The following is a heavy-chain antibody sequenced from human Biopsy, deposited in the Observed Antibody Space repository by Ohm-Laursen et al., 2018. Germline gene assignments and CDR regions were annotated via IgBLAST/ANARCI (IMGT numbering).Heavy chain of an antibody. CDR1: GGAFNNYG. Sequence: SVKVSCKASGGAFNNYGITWVRQAPGQGLEWVGRIISMVGTPKYAQKFQGRATITVDKSTSTAYLDLSSLKSEDTAVYYCARDKTVLNYYFASDVWGQGTTVTVSS. D-gene: IGHD2/OR15-2a*01. J-gene: IGHJ6*01. V-gene: IGHV1-69*04. CDR3: ARDKTVLNYYFASDV. CDR2: IISMVGTP.